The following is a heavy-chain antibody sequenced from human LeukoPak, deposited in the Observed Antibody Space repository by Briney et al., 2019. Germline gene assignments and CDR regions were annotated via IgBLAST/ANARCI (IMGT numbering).Heavy chain of an antibody. V-gene: IGHV3-30*18. J-gene: IGHJ4*02. D-gene: IGHD6-6*01. CDR2: ISYDGSNK. CDR3: AKDRPTGSSSSFDY. CDR1: GFTFSSYG. Sequence: GGSLRLSYAASGFTFSSYGMHWVRQAPGKGLEWVAVISYDGSNKYYADSVKVRFTISRDNSKNTLYLQMNSLRAEDTAVYYCAKDRPTGSSSSFDYWGQGTLVTVSS.